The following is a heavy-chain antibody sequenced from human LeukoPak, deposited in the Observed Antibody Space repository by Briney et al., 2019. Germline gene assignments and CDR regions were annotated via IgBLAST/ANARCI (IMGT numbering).Heavy chain of an antibody. CDR3: ARNNRYCSGGSCYYY. J-gene: IGHJ4*02. CDR2: ISAYNGNT. V-gene: IGHV1-18*01. Sequence: ASVKVSCKASGYTFTSYGISWVRQAPGQGLEWMGWISAYNGNTNYAQKLQGRVTMTTDTSTSTAYMELRSLRSDDTAVYYCARNNRYCSGGSCYYYWGQGTLVTVSS. D-gene: IGHD2-15*01. CDR1: GYTFTSYG.